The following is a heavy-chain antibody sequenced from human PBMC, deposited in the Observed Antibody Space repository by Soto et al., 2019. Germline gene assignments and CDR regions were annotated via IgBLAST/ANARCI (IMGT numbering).Heavy chain of an antibody. V-gene: IGHV1-69*10. CDR2: IIPILGIA. CDR1: GGTFSSYT. D-gene: IGHD2-15*01. J-gene: IGHJ3*02. CDR3: ARDRGYCSGGSCPQDAFDI. Sequence: SVKVSCRASGGTFSSYTITWVRQAPGQGLEWMGGIIPILGIANYAQKFQGRVTITADKSTSTAYMELSSLRSEDTAVYYCARDRGYCSGGSCPQDAFDIWGQGTMVTVSS.